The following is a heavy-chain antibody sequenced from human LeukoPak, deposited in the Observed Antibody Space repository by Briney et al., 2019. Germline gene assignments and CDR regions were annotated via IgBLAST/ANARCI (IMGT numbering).Heavy chain of an antibody. V-gene: IGHV3-48*01. CDR3: ARGIDYGANWGAFDI. D-gene: IGHD4-23*01. CDR2: ISSSSSFI. J-gene: IGHJ3*02. Sequence: GGSLRLSCAASGFTFSDYSMNWVRQAPGKGLEWVSYISSSSSFIYYADSVKGRFTISRDNAKNSLYLQMNSLRAEDTAVYYCARGIDYGANWGAFDIWGQGTMVTVSS. CDR1: GFTFSDYS.